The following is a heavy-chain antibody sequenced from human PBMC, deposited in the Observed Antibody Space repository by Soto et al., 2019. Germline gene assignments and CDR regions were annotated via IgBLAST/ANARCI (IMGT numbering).Heavy chain of an antibody. D-gene: IGHD3-9*01. V-gene: IGHV1-18*01. CDR2: ISAYNGNT. Sequence: ASVKVSCKASGYTFTSYGISWVRQAPGQGLEWMGWISAYNGNTNYAQKLQGRVTMTTDTSTSTAYMELRSLRSDDTAVYYCARRVLRYFDWSYNWFDPWGQGTLVTVSS. CDR1: GYTFTSYG. J-gene: IGHJ5*02. CDR3: ARRVLRYFDWSYNWFDP.